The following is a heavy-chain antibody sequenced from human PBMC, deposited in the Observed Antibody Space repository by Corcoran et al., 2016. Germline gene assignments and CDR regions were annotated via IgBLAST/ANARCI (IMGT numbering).Heavy chain of an antibody. V-gene: IGHV2-5*02. D-gene: IGHD1-1*01. CDR3: AHRPGTSSDV. CDR2: IYWDDDK. Sequence: QITLKESGPTLVKPTQTLTLTCTFSGFSLRTTGVGVGWIRQPPGKALEWLALIYWDDDKRYSPYLKTSLNITKDTSKNQVVLTMTNMDPVDTATYYCAHRPGTSSDVWGQGTMVTVSS. CDR1: GFSLRTTGVG. J-gene: IGHJ6*02.